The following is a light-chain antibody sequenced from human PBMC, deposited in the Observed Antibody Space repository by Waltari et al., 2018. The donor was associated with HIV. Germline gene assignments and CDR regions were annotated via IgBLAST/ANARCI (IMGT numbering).Light chain of an antibody. CDR2: EVT. Sequence: QSALTQPAPVSGSPGQSITISCTVTSSDVGSYNCVSWYQQYPGKAPKLIIYEVTKRPSGVSNRFSGSKSGNTASLTLSGLQADDEADYYCSSYAGARVFGGGTNLIVL. V-gene: IGLV2-23*02. CDR3: SSYAGARV. CDR1: SSDVGSYNC. J-gene: IGLJ3*02.